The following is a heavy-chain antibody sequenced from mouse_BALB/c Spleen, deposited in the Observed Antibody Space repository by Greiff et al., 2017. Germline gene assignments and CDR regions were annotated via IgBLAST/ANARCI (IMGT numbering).Heavy chain of an antibody. V-gene: IGHV5-17*02. CDR3: ARHHGSSYFDY. Sequence: EVHLVESGGGLVQPGGSRKLSCAASGFTFSSFGMHWVRQAPEKGLEWVAYISSGSSTIYYADTVKGRFTISRDNPKNTLFLQMTSLRSEDTAMYYCARHHGSSYFDYWGQGTTLTVSS. J-gene: IGHJ2*01. CDR2: ISSGSSTI. CDR1: GFTFSSFG. D-gene: IGHD1-1*01.